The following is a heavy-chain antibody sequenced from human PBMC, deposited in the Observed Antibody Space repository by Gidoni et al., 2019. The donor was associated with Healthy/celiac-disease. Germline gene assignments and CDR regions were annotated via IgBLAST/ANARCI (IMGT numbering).Heavy chain of an antibody. D-gene: IGHD3-3*01. V-gene: IGHV4-34*01. J-gene: IGHJ4*02. CDR2: INHSGST. CDR1: GGSFSGYY. CDR3: ARNNDFWSGYYPI. Sequence: QVQLQQWGAGLLKPSETLSLTCAVYGGSFSGYYWSWIRQPPGKGLEWIGEINHSGSTNYNPSLKSRVTISVDTSKNQFSLKLSSVTAADTAVYYCARNNDFWSGYYPIWGQGTLVTVSS.